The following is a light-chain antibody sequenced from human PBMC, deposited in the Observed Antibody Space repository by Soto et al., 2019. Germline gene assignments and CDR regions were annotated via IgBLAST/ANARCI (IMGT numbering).Light chain of an antibody. V-gene: IGKV3-20*01. CDR3: QQYGSSPRT. Sequence: EIVLTQSPGTLSLSPGERATLSCRASQSVSSSYLAWYQQKPGQAPTLLIYGASSSVTGIPDRFTGSGSGTAFTLTISRLKPEEFAVYYCQQYGSSPRTFGQGTKVEIK. CDR2: GAS. CDR1: QSVSSSY. J-gene: IGKJ2*01.